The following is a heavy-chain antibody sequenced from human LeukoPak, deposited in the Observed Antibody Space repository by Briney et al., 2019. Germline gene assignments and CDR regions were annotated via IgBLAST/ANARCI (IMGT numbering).Heavy chain of an antibody. D-gene: IGHD6-19*01. V-gene: IGHV4-34*01. Sequence: PSETLSLTCAVYGGSFSGYYWSWIRQPPGKGLEWIGEINHSGSTNYNPSLKSRVTISVDTSKNQFSLKLSSVTAADTAVYYCAREGIAVAGPDAFDIWGQGTMVTVSS. CDR3: AREGIAVAGPDAFDI. CDR2: INHSGST. CDR1: GGSFSGYY. J-gene: IGHJ3*02.